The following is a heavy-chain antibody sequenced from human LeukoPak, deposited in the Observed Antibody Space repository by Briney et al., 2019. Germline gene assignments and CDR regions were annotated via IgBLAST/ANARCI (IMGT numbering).Heavy chain of an antibody. Sequence: GGSLRLSCAASGFTFSIYAMSWVRQAPGKGLEWVSAISGSGGSTYYADSVKGRFTISRDNTKNTMYLQMNSLRAEDTAVYDCAKELFGESDMDVWGQGTTVTVSS. J-gene: IGHJ6*02. CDR3: AKELFGESDMDV. CDR1: GFTFSIYA. D-gene: IGHD3-10*02. CDR2: ISGSGGST. V-gene: IGHV3-23*01.